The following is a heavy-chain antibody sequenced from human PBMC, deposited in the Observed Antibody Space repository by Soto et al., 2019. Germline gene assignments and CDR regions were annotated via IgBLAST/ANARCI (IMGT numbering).Heavy chain of an antibody. D-gene: IGHD3-16*01. CDR3: TRGDYGGASGY. V-gene: IGHV4-30-4*01. CDR1: GGSISSGNYY. Sequence: SETLSLTCTVSGGSISSGNYYWSWIRQPPGKGLERIGYISDSGTTYDNPSLKTRVTISVDTSKNQLSLKLNSVTAADTAVYYCTRGDYGGASGYWGQGILVTVSS. J-gene: IGHJ4*02. CDR2: ISDSGTT.